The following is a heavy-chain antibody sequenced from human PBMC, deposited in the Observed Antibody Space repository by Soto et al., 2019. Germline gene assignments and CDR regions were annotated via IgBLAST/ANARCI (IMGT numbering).Heavy chain of an antibody. CDR1: GYTFTGYY. CDR3: ASWGARVGALGHHDAFDI. CDR2: INPNSGGT. V-gene: IGHV1-2*04. D-gene: IGHD1-26*01. J-gene: IGHJ3*02. Sequence: ASVKVSCKASGYTFTGYYMHWVRQAPGQGLEWMGWINPNSGGTNYAQKFQGWVTMTRDTSISTAYMELSRLRSDDTAVYYCASWGARVGALGHHDAFDIWGQGTMVTVSS.